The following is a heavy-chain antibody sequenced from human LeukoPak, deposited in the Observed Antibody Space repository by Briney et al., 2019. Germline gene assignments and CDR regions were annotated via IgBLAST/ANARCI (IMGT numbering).Heavy chain of an antibody. Sequence: PSETLSLTCAVYGGSFSGYYWSWIRQPPGKGLEWIGRIYYSGSTYYNPSLKSRVTISVDTSKNQFSLKLSSVTAADTAVYYCARRGISQGYYMDVWGKGTTVTISS. V-gene: IGHV4-34*01. CDR2: IYYSGST. CDR3: ARRGISQGYYMDV. D-gene: IGHD1-14*01. J-gene: IGHJ6*03. CDR1: GGSFSGYY.